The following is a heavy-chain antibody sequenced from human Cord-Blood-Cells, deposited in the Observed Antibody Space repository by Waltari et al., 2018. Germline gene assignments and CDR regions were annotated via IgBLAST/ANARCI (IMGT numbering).Heavy chain of an antibody. CDR1: GYPLTELS. CDR2: FDPEDGET. CDR3: ATEQRYCSSTSCYGWFDP. J-gene: IGHJ5*02. Sequence: QVQLVQSGAEVKKPGASVKVSCKVSGYPLTELSMHWVRQAPGKGLEWMGGFDPEDGETIYAQKFQGRVTMTEDTSTDTAYMELSSLRSEDTAVYYCATEQRYCSSTSCYGWFDPWGQGTLVTVSS. D-gene: IGHD2-2*01. V-gene: IGHV1-24*01.